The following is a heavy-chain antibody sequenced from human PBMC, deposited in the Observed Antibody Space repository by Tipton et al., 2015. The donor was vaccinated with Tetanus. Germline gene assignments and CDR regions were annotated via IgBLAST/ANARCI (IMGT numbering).Heavy chain of an antibody. CDR3: ASHYGSGSDDAFDI. V-gene: IGHV4-59*01. CDR1: GGSIGSYY. Sequence: TLSLTCTVSGGSIGSYYWSWIRQPPGKGLEWIGYIYYSGSTNYNPSLKSRVTISVDTSKNQFSLKLSSVTAADTAVYYCASHYGSGSDDAFDIWGQGTMVTVSS. D-gene: IGHD3-10*01. J-gene: IGHJ3*02. CDR2: IYYSGST.